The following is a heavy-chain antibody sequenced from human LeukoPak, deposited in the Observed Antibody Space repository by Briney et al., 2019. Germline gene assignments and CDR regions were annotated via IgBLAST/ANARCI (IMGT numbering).Heavy chain of an antibody. CDR3: ARDSIVTGEFDY. CDR2: MSSSGSTI. J-gene: IGHJ4*02. CDR1: GFTFSSYE. D-gene: IGHD2-21*02. V-gene: IGHV3-48*03. Sequence: GGSLRLSCVVSGFTFSSYEMNWVRQAPGKGLEWVSYMSSSGSTIYYADSVKCRFTISRDNAKNSLYLQMHRLRAEDTAVYYCARDSIVTGEFDYWGQGTLVTVSS.